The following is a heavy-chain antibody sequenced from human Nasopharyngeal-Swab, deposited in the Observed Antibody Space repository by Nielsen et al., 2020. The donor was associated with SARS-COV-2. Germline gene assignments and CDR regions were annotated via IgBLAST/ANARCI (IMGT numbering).Heavy chain of an antibody. Sequence: GESLKISCAASGFTFSSYGMHWVRQAPGKGLEWVAVIWYDGSNKYYADSVKGRFTISRDNSKNTLYLQMNSLRAEDTAVYYCARDMAVAEVTDYWGQETLVTVSS. CDR3: ARDMAVAEVTDY. V-gene: IGHV3-33*01. CDR1: GFTFSSYG. J-gene: IGHJ4*02. CDR2: IWYDGSNK. D-gene: IGHD6-19*01.